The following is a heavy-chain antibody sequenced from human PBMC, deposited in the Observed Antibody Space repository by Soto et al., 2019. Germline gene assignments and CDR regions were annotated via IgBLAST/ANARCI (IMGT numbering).Heavy chain of an antibody. CDR3: ARDLRCSGGSCYSVDYYGMDV. D-gene: IGHD2-15*01. J-gene: IGHJ6*02. CDR1: GFTFSSYG. CDR2: IWYDGSNK. V-gene: IGHV3-33*01. Sequence: GGSLRLSCAASGFTFSSYGMHWVRQAPGKGLEWVAVIWYDGSNKYYADSVKGRLTISRDNSKNTLYLQMNSLRAEDTAVYYCARDLRCSGGSCYSVDYYGMDVWGQGTTVTVSS.